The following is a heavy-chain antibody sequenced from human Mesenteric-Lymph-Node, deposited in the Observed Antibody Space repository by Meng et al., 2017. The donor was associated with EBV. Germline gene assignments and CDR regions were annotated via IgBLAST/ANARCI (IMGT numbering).Heavy chain of an antibody. Sequence: RLQESGSGLVRPSRTLSRTWAGSGGSIISGGYSWSWIRQAPGKGLEWIGFIYHSGTTYLNPSLRSRVNLSVDTSKNQFSLNLRSVSAADTAIYYCARSAGGDYFDYWGQGTLVTVSS. CDR1: GGSIISGGYS. CDR2: IYHSGTT. CDR3: ARSAGGDYFDY. J-gene: IGHJ4*02. D-gene: IGHD1-26*01. V-gene: IGHV4-30-2*01.